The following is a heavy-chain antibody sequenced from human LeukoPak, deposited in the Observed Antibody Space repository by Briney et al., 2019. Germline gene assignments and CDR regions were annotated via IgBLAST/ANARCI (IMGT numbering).Heavy chain of an antibody. J-gene: IGHJ4*02. CDR3: ARGGLSSSFDY. V-gene: IGHV3-74*01. D-gene: IGHD6-13*01. Sequence: GGSLRLSCAASGFTFSSYWMHWVRQAPGKGLVWVSRISSDGSCTNYADSVKGRFTISRDNAKSVLYLQMNSLRAEDTAVYYCARGGLSSSFDYWGQGTLVTVSS. CDR1: GFTFSSYW. CDR2: ISSDGSCT.